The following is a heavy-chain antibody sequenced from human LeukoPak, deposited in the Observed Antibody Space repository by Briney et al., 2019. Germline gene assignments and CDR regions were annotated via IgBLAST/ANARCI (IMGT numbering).Heavy chain of an antibody. D-gene: IGHD5-24*01. V-gene: IGHV3-30*04. Sequence: GGSLRLSCAASGFTFSSYAIHWVRQAPGKGLEWVAVISYDGSNKYYADSVKGRFTISRDNSKNTLFLQMNSLRADDTAVYYCAKADVEMATIPAFDYWGQGTLVTVSS. CDR1: GFTFSSYA. CDR2: ISYDGSNK. CDR3: AKADVEMATIPAFDY. J-gene: IGHJ4*02.